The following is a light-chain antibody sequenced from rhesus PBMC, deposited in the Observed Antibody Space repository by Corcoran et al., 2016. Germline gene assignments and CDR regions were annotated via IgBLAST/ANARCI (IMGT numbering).Light chain of an antibody. CDR2: AAS. CDR1: QNIYSN. CDR3: QHYYDNPYS. Sequence: DIQMTQSPSALSASVGDRVTISCRASQNIYSNLAWYQQKPGKASKLLIYAASSLQTGIPSRFSGSGTGTVFTLPISSLQPEDSAAYYCQHYYDNPYSFGQGTKVEIK. V-gene: IGKV1S12*01. J-gene: IGKJ2*01.